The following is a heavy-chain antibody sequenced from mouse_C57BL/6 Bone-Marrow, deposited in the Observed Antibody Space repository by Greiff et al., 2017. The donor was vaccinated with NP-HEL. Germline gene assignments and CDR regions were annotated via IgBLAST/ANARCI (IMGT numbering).Heavy chain of an antibody. CDR1: GYTFTSYW. CDR2: IDPSDSYT. J-gene: IGHJ3*01. D-gene: IGHD1-1*01. V-gene: IGHV1-69*01. CDR3: ARWGYYYGSSP. Sequence: QVQLQQPGAELVMPGASVKLPCKASGYTFTSYWMHWVKQRPGQGLEWIGEIDPSDSYTNYNQKFKGKSTLTVDKSSSTAYMQLSSLTSEDSAVYYCARWGYYYGSSPWGQGTLVTVSA.